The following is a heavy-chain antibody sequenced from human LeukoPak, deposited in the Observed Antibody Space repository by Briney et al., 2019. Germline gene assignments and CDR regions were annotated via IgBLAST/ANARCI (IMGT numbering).Heavy chain of an antibody. CDR1: GYTFTSYG. D-gene: IGHD4-23*01. V-gene: IGHV1-69*05. J-gene: IGHJ4*02. CDR2: IIPIFGTA. CDR3: ARDPLGYGGNRYFDY. Sequence: SVKVSXKASGYTFTSYGISWVRQAPGQGLEWMGRIIPIFGTANYAQKFQGRVTITTDESTSTAYMELSSLRSEDTAVYYCARDPLGYGGNRYFDYWGQGTLVTVSS.